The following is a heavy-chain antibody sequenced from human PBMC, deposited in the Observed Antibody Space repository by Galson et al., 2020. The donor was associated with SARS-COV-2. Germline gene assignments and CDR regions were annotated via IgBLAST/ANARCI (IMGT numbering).Heavy chain of an antibody. CDR3: ASPSWGGP. CDR2: IRSKANSYAT. V-gene: IGHV3-73*01. D-gene: IGHD3-10*01. J-gene: IGHJ5*02. Sequence: GGSLRLSCAASGFPFSGSTIDWVRQASGKGLEWIGHIRSKANSYATGYAASVKGRFIISRDDSISTAYLQMNSLKSEDTAVYYCASPSWGGPWGQGTLVTVSS. CDR1: GFPFSGST.